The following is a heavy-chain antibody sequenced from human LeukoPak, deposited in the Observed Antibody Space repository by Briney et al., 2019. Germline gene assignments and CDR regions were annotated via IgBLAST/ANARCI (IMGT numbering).Heavy chain of an antibody. Sequence: GGSLRLSCAASGFTVSSNYMSWVRQAPGKGLEWVSVIYSSGNTYYADSVKGRFTISRDNSKNTLYLQMNSLRAEDTAVYYCARGARPICSSTSCPFDPWGQGTLVTVSS. V-gene: IGHV3-53*01. CDR3: ARGARPICSSTSCPFDP. CDR2: IYSSGNT. J-gene: IGHJ5*02. CDR1: GFTVSSNY. D-gene: IGHD2-2*01.